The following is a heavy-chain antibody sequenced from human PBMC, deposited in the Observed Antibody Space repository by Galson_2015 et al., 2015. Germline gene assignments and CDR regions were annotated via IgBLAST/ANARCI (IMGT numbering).Heavy chain of an antibody. CDR2: ISYDGSNK. V-gene: IGHV3-30*18. J-gene: IGHJ6*02. CDR3: AKVSTWFGELLGASAMDV. Sequence: SLRLSCAASGFTFSSYGMHWVRQAPGKGLEWVAVISYDGSNKYYADSVKGRFTISRDNSKNTLYLQMNSLRAEDTAVYYCAKVSTWFGELLGASAMDVWGQGTTVTVSS. D-gene: IGHD3-10*01. CDR1: GFTFSSYG.